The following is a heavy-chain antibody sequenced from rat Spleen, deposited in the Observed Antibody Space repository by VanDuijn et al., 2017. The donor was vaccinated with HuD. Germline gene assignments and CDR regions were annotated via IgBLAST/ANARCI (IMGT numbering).Heavy chain of an antibody. CDR2: INKDSSTI. D-gene: IGHD1-11*01. CDR3: AREGLYYYGGYSEEDL. V-gene: IGHV4-2*01. CDR1: GFNFNDYW. J-gene: IGHJ2*01. Sequence: EVKLVESGGGLVQPGRSLKLSCAASGFNFNDYWMGWVRQAPGKGLEWIGEINKDSSTIKYSPTLRDKFTISRDNAQDTLYLQATKVGSEDTAMYYCAREGLYYYGGYSEEDLWGQGVMVTVSS.